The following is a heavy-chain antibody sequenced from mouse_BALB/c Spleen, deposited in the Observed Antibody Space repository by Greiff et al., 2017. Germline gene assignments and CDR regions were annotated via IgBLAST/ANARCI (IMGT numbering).Heavy chain of an antibody. V-gene: IGHV5-17*02. J-gene: IGHJ2*01. CDR2: ISSGSSTI. Sequence: EVKLMESGGGLVQPGGSRKLSCAASGFTFSSFGMHWVRQAPEKGLEWVAYISSGSSTIYYADTVKGRFTISRDNPKNTLFLQMTSLRSEDTAMYYCARDWDVVYFDYWGQGTTLTVSS. D-gene: IGHD4-1*01. CDR1: GFTFSSFG. CDR3: ARDWDVVYFDY.